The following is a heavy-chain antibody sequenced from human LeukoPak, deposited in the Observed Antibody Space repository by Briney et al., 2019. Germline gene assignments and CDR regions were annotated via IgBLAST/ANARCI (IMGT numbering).Heavy chain of an antibody. CDR1: GFTLTSHW. J-gene: IGHJ5*02. Sequence: GGSLRLSCTASGFTLTSHWMHWVRQVAGRGRVWVSAISGSGGSTDYADSVKGRFTISRDNSKNTLYLQMNSLRAEDTAVYYCAKSRTGNLVDPWGQGTLVTVSS. D-gene: IGHD1-14*01. CDR3: AKSRTGNLVDP. V-gene: IGHV3-23*01. CDR2: ISGSGGST.